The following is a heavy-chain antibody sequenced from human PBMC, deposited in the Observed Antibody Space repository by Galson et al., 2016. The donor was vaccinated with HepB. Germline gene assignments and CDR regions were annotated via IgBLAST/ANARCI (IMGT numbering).Heavy chain of an antibody. V-gene: IGHV4-31*03. J-gene: IGHJ4*02. CDR2: IYYSGST. CDR1: GDSISSGGFH. CDR3: ARVGHLDFWSGYYVPPFDY. Sequence: TLSLTCIVSGDSISSGGFHWIWIRQHPGKGLEWIGFIYYSGSTYYNPSLKSRVTISVDTSKNQFSLKLSSVTVADTAVYYCARVGHLDFWSGYYVPPFDYWGQGTLVTVSS. D-gene: IGHD3-3*01.